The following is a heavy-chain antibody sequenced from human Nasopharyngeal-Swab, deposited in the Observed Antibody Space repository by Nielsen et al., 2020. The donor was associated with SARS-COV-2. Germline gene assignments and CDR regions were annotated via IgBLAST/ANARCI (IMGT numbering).Heavy chain of an antibody. Sequence: GESLKISCAASGFTVSSNYMSWVRQAPGKGLEWVSFIYSGGSTYYADSVKGRFTISRDNSKNTLYLQMNSLRAEDTAVYYCAREWDYYGSGSFGAFDIWGQGTMVTVSS. J-gene: IGHJ3*02. CDR1: GFTVSSNY. D-gene: IGHD3-10*01. V-gene: IGHV3-53*01. CDR3: AREWDYYGSGSFGAFDI. CDR2: IYSGGST.